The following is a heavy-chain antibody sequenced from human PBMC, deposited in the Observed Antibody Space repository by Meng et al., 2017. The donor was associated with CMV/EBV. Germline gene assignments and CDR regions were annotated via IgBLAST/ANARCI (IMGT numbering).Heavy chain of an antibody. CDR3: ARDDATSYYYYYGMDV. V-gene: IGHV3-48*03. CDR1: GFTFSSFE. CDR2: ISSSGSTI. Sequence: GGLLRPSVQPPGFTFSSFEMNWVRQAPGKGLGWVSYISSSGSTIYYADSVKGRFTISRDNAKNSLYLQMNSLRAEDTAVYYCARDDATSYYYYYGMDVWGQGTTVTVSS. D-gene: IGHD2-2*01. J-gene: IGHJ6*02.